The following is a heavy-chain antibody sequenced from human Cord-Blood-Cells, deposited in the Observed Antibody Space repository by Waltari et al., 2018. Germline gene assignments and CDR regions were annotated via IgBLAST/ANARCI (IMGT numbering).Heavy chain of an antibody. J-gene: IGHJ3*02. Sequence: QLQLQESGPGLVKPSETLSLTCTVSGGSISSSSYYWGWSRQPPGKGLEWIGSIYYSGSTYYNPSLKSRVTISVDTSKNQFSLKLSSVTAADTAVYYCARRADDAFDIWGQGTMVTVSS. V-gene: IGHV4-39*01. CDR2: IYYSGST. CDR1: GGSISSSSYY. CDR3: ARRADDAFDI. D-gene: IGHD1-26*01.